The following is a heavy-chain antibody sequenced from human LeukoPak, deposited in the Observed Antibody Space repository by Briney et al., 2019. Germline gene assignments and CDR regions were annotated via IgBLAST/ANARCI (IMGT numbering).Heavy chain of an antibody. CDR2: IYYTRTT. D-gene: IGHD1-14*01. J-gene: IGHJ4*02. CDR1: DVSISGYH. Sequence: PSETLSLTCTVSDVSISGYHWSWIRQPPGKGLEWIGYIYYTRTTNYNPSLERRVTTSVKTSKNQFSLKLTSVTAADTALYYCARQVYYHNRPAYDYWGQGTLVTVSS. V-gene: IGHV4-59*08. CDR3: ARQVYYHNRPAYDY.